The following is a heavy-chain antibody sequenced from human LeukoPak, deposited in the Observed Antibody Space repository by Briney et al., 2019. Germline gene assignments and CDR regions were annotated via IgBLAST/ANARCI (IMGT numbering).Heavy chain of an antibody. D-gene: IGHD6-13*01. J-gene: IGHJ4*02. V-gene: IGHV1-69*05. CDR1: GGTFSSYA. Sequence: SVKVSCKASGGTFSSYAISWVRQAPGQGLEWMGGIIPIFGTANYAQKFQGRVTITTDESTSTAYMELSSLRSEDTAVYYCARDSGIAGDLYYFDYWGQGTLVTVSS. CDR3: ARDSGIAGDLYYFDY. CDR2: IIPIFGTA.